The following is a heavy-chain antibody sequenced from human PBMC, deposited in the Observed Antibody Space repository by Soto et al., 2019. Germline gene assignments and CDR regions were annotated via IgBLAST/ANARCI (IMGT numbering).Heavy chain of an antibody. CDR2: ISSSSSYI. CDR1: GFTFSSYS. CDR3: ARSVAVAVQYFQH. V-gene: IGHV3-21*01. D-gene: IGHD6-19*01. Sequence: GGSLRLSCAASGFTFSSYSMTWVRQAPGKGLEWVSSISSSSSYIYYADSVKGRFTISRDNAKNSLYLQMNSLRAEDTAVYYCARSVAVAVQYFQHWGQGTLVTVSS. J-gene: IGHJ1*01.